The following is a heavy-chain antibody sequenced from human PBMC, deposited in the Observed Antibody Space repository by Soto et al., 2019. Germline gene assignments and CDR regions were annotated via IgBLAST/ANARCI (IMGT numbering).Heavy chain of an antibody. V-gene: IGHV3-23*01. D-gene: IGHD3-22*01. J-gene: IGHJ4*02. Sequence: EVQLLESGGGLVQPGGSLRLSCAASGFTFSSYAMSWVRQAPGKGLEWVSAISGSGGSTYYADSVKGRFTISRDNSKNTLYLQMNSLRAEDTAVYYCPKVTTPYYDDSSGYYYDYWGQGTLVTVAS. CDR3: PKVTTPYYDDSSGYYYDY. CDR1: GFTFSSYA. CDR2: ISGSGGST.